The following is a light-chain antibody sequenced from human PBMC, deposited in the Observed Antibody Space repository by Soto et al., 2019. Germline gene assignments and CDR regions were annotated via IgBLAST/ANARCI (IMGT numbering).Light chain of an antibody. Sequence: IQMTQSASTLSGSVGYRVTITCRASQTISSWLAWYQQKPGKAPKLLIYDASSLESGVPSRFSGSGSGTEFTLTISSLKPDDFATYYCQQYNSYWTFGQGTKVDIK. V-gene: IGKV1-5*01. CDR3: QQYNSYWT. CDR2: DAS. J-gene: IGKJ1*01. CDR1: QTISSW.